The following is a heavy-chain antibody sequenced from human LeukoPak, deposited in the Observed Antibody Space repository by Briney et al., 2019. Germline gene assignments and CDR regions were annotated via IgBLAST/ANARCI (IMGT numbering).Heavy chain of an antibody. D-gene: IGHD3-3*01. J-gene: IGHJ4*02. V-gene: IGHV1-69*01. CDR3: ARGADEYYDFWSGYYPLDY. CDR2: IIPIFGTA. Sequence: SVKVSCKASGGTFSSYAISWVRQAPGQGLEWMGGIIPIFGTANCAQKFQGRVTITADESTSTAYMELSSLRSEDTAVYYCARGADEYYDFWSGYYPLDYWGQGTLVTVSS. CDR1: GGTFSSYA.